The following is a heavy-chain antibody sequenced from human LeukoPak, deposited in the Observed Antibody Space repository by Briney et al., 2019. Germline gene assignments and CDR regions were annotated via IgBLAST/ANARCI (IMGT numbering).Heavy chain of an antibody. CDR3: ARQGGVGFLELCYYMDV. J-gene: IGHJ6*03. CDR2: IKQDGSEK. CDR1: GFTFSSYW. D-gene: IGHD3-16*01. Sequence: GGSLRLSCAASGFTFSSYWMSWVRQAPGKGLEWVANIKQDGSEKYYVDSVKGRFTISRDNAKSSLYLQMNSLRAEDTAVYYCARQGGVGFLELCYYMDVWGKGTTVTVSS. V-gene: IGHV3-7*01.